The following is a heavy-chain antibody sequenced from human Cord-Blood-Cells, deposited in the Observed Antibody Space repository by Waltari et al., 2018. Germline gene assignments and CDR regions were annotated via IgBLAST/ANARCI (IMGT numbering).Heavy chain of an antibody. CDR1: GDSVSSNSDA. D-gene: IGHD6-6*01. J-gene: IGHJ4*02. CDR2: TYDRSKWYK. Sequence: QVQLQQSGPGLVKPSQTLSLTCAISGDSVSSNSDAWNWIGKSPSRGREWLGRTYDRSKWYKDYAVSVKSRITINPDTSKNQFSLQRNSVTPEDTAVYYCARDPSIAAYYFDYWGQGTLVTVSS. V-gene: IGHV6-1*01. CDR3: ARDPSIAAYYFDY.